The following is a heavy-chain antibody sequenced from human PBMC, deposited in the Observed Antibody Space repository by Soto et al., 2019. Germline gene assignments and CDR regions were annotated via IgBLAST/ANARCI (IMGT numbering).Heavy chain of an antibody. CDR2: INSDGSST. D-gene: IGHD2-15*01. CDR1: GVTFSSYW. Sequence: EVQLVESGGGLVQPGGSLRLSCAASGVTFSSYWMHWVRQAPGKGLVWVSRINSDGSSTSYADSVKGRCTISRDNAKNTLYLQMNSLRAEDTAVYYCVRTSLVVAAATREDYWGQRTLVTVSS. V-gene: IGHV3-74*01. J-gene: IGHJ4*02. CDR3: VRTSLVVAAATREDY.